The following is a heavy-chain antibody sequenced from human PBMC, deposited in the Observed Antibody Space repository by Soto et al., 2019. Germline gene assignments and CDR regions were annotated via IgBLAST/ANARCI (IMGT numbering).Heavy chain of an antibody. CDR1: GYTFTSYG. CDR2: ISTYNGNT. D-gene: IGHD3-22*01. V-gene: IGHV1-18*01. J-gene: IGHJ3*01. CDR3: ARDLGSSGYYYSLGP. Sequence: ASVKVSCKASGYTFTSYGISWVRQAPGQGLEWMGWISTYNGNTNYAQKLLGRVTMTTDISTSTAYMELRSLRSDDTAVYYCARDLGSSGYYYSLGPWGQATMVTVSS.